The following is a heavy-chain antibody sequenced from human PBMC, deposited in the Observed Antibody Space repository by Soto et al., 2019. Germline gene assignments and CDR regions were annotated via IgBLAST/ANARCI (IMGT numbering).Heavy chain of an antibody. CDR3: ARYIPGVRYYGMDV. CDR2: IGESGTPT. J-gene: IGHJ6*02. D-gene: IGHD2-2*01. Sequence: EVQLLESGGGLVQPGGSLRLSCSASGFTFSSYAMKWVRQAPGKGLEWVSLIGESGTPTYYADSLKGRFTISRDNSGNTLFLEMYRLRAEDTAVYYCARYIPGVRYYGMDVWGQGPTVTVSS. CDR1: GFTFSSYA. V-gene: IGHV3-23*01.